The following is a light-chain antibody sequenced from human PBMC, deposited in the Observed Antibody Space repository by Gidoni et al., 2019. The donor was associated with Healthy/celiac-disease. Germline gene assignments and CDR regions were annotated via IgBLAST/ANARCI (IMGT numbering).Light chain of an antibody. CDR1: VLAKQY. J-gene: IGLJ2*01. CDR3: YSAADNTGV. V-gene: IGLV3-27*01. Sequence: SDELTQPSSVSVSPGQTARITCSGDVLAKQYARWFQQQPGQAPVLVIYKDSERPSGIPERFSGSSSGTTVTLTISGAQVEDEADYYCYSAADNTGVFGGGTKLTVL. CDR2: KDS.